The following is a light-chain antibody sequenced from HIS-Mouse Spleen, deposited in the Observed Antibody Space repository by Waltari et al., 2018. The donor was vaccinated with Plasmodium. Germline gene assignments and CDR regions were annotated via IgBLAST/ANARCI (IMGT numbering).Light chain of an antibody. J-gene: IGLJ2*01. CDR1: NLGDKY. CDR3: QAWDSSTVV. Sequence: SYELTQPPSVSVSPGQTANITCSGDNLGDKYACWYQQKPGQSPVLVIYQDSKRPSGIPERFSGSNSGNTATLTISGTQAMDEADYYCQAWDSSTVVFGGGTKLTVL. CDR2: QDS. V-gene: IGLV3-1*01.